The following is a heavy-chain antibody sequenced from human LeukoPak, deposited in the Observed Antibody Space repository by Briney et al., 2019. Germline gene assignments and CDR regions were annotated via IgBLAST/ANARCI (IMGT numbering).Heavy chain of an antibody. CDR1: GFTLSAYW. D-gene: IGHD5-12*01. CDR3: TRDWRNLGYDY. CDR2: IEGDGNRI. V-gene: IGHV3-74*01. Sequence: GGSLRLSCAASGFTLSAYWMHWVRQAPGKGLVWVSRIEGDGNRITYADSVKGRFTISRDNAKNTLYLQMNSLRAEDTAVYYCTRDWRNLGYDYWGQGTLVTVSS. J-gene: IGHJ4*02.